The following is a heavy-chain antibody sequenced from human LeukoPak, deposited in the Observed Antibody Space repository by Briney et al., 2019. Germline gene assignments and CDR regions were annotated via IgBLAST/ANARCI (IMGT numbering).Heavy chain of an antibody. D-gene: IGHD5-12*01. CDR2: XXXYNGNT. V-gene: IGHV1-18*01. J-gene: IGHJ6*03. CDR3: ARGYSGYGWGYYYMDV. Sequence: GASVXXXXXXSGYTFTSYGXXXXRQAPGQGLXXXXXXXXYNGNTNYAQKLQGRVTMTTDTSTSTAYMELRSLRSDDTAVYYCARGYSGYGWGYYYMDVWGKGTTVTVSS. CDR1: GYTFTSYG.